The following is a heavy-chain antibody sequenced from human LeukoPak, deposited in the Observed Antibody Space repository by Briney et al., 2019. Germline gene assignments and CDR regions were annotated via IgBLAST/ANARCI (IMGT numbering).Heavy chain of an antibody. CDR3: APNDALDL. Sequence: PSETLSLTCAVYGGSLSPHYWSWIRQPPGKGLEWIGEINHSGSTYYNPSLKSRVSISVDTSKNQFSLRLTSVTAADTAVYYCAPNDALDLWGQGTMVTVPS. J-gene: IGHJ3*01. V-gene: IGHV4-34*01. CDR2: INHSGST. CDR1: GGSLSPHY.